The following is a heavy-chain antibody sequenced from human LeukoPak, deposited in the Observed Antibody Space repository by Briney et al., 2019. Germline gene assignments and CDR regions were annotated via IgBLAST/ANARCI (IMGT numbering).Heavy chain of an antibody. CDR3: ARDSRLYSSGD. CDR2: IYTSGST. J-gene: IGHJ4*02. D-gene: IGHD6-19*01. CDR1: GGSISSYY. V-gene: IGHV4-4*07. Sequence: SETLSLTCTVSGGSISSYYWSWLRQPAGKGLEWVGRIYTSGSTNYNPSLKIRVTMSMDTSKIQFSLKLSSVTAADTAVYYCARDSRLYSSGDWGQGTLVTVSS.